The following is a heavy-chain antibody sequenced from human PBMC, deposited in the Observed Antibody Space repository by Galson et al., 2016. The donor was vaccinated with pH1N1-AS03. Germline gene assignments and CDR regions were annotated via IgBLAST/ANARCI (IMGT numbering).Heavy chain of an antibody. CDR2: ISSSSTYI. D-gene: IGHD6-13*01. J-gene: IGHJ6*02. CDR3: ARDDSSSWDRYYYYGMDV. CDR1: GFTFSGYT. Sequence: SLRLSCAASGFTFSGYTMSWVRQAPGKGLEWVSFISSSSTYIYYADSLKGRLTISRDNAKNSLYLQMNSLRVEDTAVYYCARDDSSSWDRYYYYGMDVWGQGTTVTVSS. V-gene: IGHV3-21*01.